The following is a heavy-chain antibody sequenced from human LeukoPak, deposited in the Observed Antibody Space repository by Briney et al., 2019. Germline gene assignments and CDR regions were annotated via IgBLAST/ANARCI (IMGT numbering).Heavy chain of an antibody. D-gene: IGHD3-10*02. CDR2: IQQDGSEI. V-gene: IGHV3-7*01. Sequence: GGSLRLSCVASGFTFSSYWMGWVRQAPGKGLEWVANIQQDGSEIFYVDSVKGRFTISRDNAKNSLYLQMNSLRAEDTAVYYCAELGITMIGGVWGKGTTVTISS. J-gene: IGHJ6*04. CDR1: GFTFSSYW. CDR3: AELGITMIGGV.